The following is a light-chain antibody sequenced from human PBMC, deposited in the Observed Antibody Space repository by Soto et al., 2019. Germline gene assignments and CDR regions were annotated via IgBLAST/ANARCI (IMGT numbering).Light chain of an antibody. CDR3: AVWDDSLSGFYV. CDR1: SSDIGTNY. CDR2: RNN. Sequence: QSVLTQPPSVSGTPGQWITISCSGSSSDIGTNYVYWYQQLPGAAPKLLIYRNNQRPSGVPDRFSGSKSGTSASLAISGLRSEDEAEYHCAVWDDSLSGFYVFGTGTKLTVL. V-gene: IGLV1-47*01. J-gene: IGLJ1*01.